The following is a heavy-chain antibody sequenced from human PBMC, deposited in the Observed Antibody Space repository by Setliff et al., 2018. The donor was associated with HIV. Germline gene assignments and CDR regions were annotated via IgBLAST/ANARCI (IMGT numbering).Heavy chain of an antibody. CDR2: INKRSDYI. Sequence: LRLSCVGSGFTFETYTINWVRLAPGKGLEWVASINKRSDYIYYADAVKGRFTISRDNAKNSLYLQMNSLRAEDTAVYYCARHWWEGTPCFYYMDVWGKGTAVTVSS. V-gene: IGHV3-21*01. CDR1: GFTFETYT. D-gene: IGHD1-26*01. J-gene: IGHJ6*03. CDR3: ARHWWEGTPCFYYMDV.